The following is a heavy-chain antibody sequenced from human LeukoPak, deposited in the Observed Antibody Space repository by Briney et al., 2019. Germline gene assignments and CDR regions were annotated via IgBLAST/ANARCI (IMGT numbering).Heavy chain of an antibody. V-gene: IGHV3-23*01. CDR1: GFTFSSYA. Sequence: GGSLRLSCAASGFTFSSYAMSWVRQAPGKGLEWVSTISGSGGSTYYADSGKGRFTVSRDNSKNTLYLQMNSLRAEDTAVYYCARDTGYDSSGYYLGAFDIWGQGTMVTVSS. J-gene: IGHJ3*02. CDR2: ISGSGGST. CDR3: ARDTGYDSSGYYLGAFDI. D-gene: IGHD3-22*01.